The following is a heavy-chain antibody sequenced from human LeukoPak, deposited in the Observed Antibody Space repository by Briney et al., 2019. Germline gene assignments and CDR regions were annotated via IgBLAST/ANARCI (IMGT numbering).Heavy chain of an antibody. CDR1: GGSVSSSSYY. J-gene: IGHJ5*02. CDR2: IYYSGST. Sequence: SETLSLTCTVSGGSVSSSSYYWGWIRQPPGKGLEWIGSIYYSGSTYYSPSLKSRVTLSIDTSKNQFSLRLTSVTATDTAVYYCARLGATVTTLSWFDPWGQGTLVTVSS. CDR3: ARLGATVTTLSWFDP. V-gene: IGHV4-39*01. D-gene: IGHD4-17*01.